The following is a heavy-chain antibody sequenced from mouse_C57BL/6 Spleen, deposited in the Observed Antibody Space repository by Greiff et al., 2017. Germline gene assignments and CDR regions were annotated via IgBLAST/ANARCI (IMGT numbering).Heavy chain of an antibody. D-gene: IGHD1-1*01. Sequence: VQLQQSGPELAKPGDSVKISCKASGYSFTGYFMNWVMQSHGKSLEWIGRLNPYNGDTYYNQKFKGKATLTVDKSSSTAHMELRSLTSEDSAVYYCARGNYGHYFDYWGQGTTLTVSS. CDR3: ARGNYGHYFDY. V-gene: IGHV1-20*01. CDR1: GYSFTGYF. J-gene: IGHJ2*01. CDR2: LNPYNGDT.